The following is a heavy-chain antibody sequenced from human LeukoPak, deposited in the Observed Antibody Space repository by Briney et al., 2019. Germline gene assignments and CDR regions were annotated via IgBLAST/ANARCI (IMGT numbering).Heavy chain of an antibody. CDR3: ASSRYDSSGYYGIIGY. V-gene: IGHV3-21*01. Sequence: PGGSLRLSCVVSGFTFSSYSMNWVRQAPGKGLEWVSSISRSSNYKYYADSVKGRFTISRDNAKNSLYLQMNSLRAEDTALYYCASSRYDSSGYYGIIGYWGQGALVTVSS. J-gene: IGHJ4*02. CDR2: ISRSSNYK. CDR1: GFTFSSYS. D-gene: IGHD3-22*01.